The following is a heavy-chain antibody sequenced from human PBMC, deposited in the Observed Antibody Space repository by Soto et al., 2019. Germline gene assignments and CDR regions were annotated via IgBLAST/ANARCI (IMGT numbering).Heavy chain of an antibody. CDR2: IRSKANDYAT. D-gene: IGHD2-15*01. CDR3: TGGYCTGGTCYSGYFQH. CDR1: GFTFSGST. J-gene: IGHJ1*01. Sequence: EVQLVQSGGGLVQPGGSLKLSCAASGFTFSGSTVHWVRQASGEGLQWVGRIRSKANDYATTYIASVKGRFTISRDDLRNTAYLQMSDLKTEDTAVYYCTGGYCTGGTCYSGYFQHWGQGALVTVFS. V-gene: IGHV3-73*02.